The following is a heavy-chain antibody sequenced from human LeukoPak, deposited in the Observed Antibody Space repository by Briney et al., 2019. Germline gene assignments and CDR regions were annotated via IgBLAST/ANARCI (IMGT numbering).Heavy chain of an antibody. D-gene: IGHD1-26*01. CDR1: GGSISPYY. CDR3: ARHGGGGESYPRVFDY. CDR2: IYYSGNT. J-gene: IGHJ4*02. V-gene: IGHV4-59*08. Sequence: SETLSLPCTVSGGSISPYYWSWIRQPAGKGLEWIGYIYYSGNTNYNPSFKSRVTISVDTSKNQFSLKLSSVTAADTAVYYCARHGGGGESYPRVFDYWGRGTLVTVSS.